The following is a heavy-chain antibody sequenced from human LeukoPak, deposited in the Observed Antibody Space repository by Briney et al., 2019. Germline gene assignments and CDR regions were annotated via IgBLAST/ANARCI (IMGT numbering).Heavy chain of an antibody. J-gene: IGHJ4*02. CDR3: ASAAGPFDN. CDR1: GLTFSDYG. V-gene: IGHV3-33*01. Sequence: GRSLRLSCVASGLTFSDYGMHWVRQSPGKGLEWVAVIWFDGSNKYYADSVKGRFTISRDNSKNTPYLQMNSLRAEDTAVYYCASAAGPFDNWGQGTLVTVSS. CDR2: IWFDGSNK. D-gene: IGHD6-13*01.